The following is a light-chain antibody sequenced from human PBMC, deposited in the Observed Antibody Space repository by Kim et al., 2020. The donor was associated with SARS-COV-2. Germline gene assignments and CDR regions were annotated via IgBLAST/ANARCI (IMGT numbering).Light chain of an antibody. CDR2: GAS. Sequence: SVSPGERVILSCRASQSISSNLAWYQQKPGQTPRLLIYGASTRATRIPARFSGSGSGTEFTLTISSLQSEDFAVYYCQQYNDWLTFGGGTKVDIK. CDR3: QQYNDWLT. V-gene: IGKV3-15*01. J-gene: IGKJ4*01. CDR1: QSISSN.